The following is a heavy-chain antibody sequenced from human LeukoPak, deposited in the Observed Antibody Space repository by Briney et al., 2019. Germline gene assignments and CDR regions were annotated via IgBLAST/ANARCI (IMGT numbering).Heavy chain of an antibody. CDR3: ARGGVGAFRY. Sequence: SETLSLTCTVSGYSISSGYYWGWIRQPPGKGLEWIGSIYHSGSTNYNPSLKSRVTISVDTSKNQFSLKLSSVTAADTAVYYCARGGVGAFRYWGQGTLVTVSS. CDR2: IYHSGST. V-gene: IGHV4-38-2*02. D-gene: IGHD1-26*01. J-gene: IGHJ4*02. CDR1: GYSISSGYY.